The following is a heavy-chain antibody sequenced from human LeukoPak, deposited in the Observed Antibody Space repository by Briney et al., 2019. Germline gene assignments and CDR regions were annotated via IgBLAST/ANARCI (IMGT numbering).Heavy chain of an antibody. D-gene: IGHD6-13*01. CDR1: GFTFSSYA. V-gene: IGHV3-23*01. CDR3: AKSITAAGTYAFDI. J-gene: IGHJ3*02. CDR2: MRGNGGSI. Sequence: GGSLRLSCAASGFTFSSYAMSWVRQAPGKGLEWVSAMRGNGGSIDYVDSVRGRFIISGDNSRNTLYLQMNSLRAEDTAIYYCAKSITAAGTYAFDIWGQGTVVTVSS.